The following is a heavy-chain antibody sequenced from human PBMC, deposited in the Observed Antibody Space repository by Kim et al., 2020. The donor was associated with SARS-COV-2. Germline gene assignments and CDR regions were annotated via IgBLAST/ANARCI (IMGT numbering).Heavy chain of an antibody. D-gene: IGHD1-26*01. Sequence: NDAQKFQGRVTMTRDKSISTAYMGLSRLRSDDTAVYYCARVGSGSYYDYWGQGTLVTVSS. J-gene: IGHJ4*02. V-gene: IGHV1-2*02. CDR3: ARVGSGSYYDY.